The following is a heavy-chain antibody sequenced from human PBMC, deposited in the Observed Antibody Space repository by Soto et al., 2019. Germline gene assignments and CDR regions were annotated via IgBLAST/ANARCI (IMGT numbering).Heavy chain of an antibody. Sequence: PSETLSLTCAVSGGSISSGGYSWSWIRQPPGKGLEWIGDIYHSGSTYYNPSLKSRVTISVDRSKNQFSLKLSSVTAADTAVYYCARVPAAIPKRNNWFDPWGQGTLVTVSS. V-gene: IGHV4-30-2*01. J-gene: IGHJ5*02. D-gene: IGHD2-2*01. CDR2: IYHSGST. CDR1: GGSISSGGYS. CDR3: ARVPAAIPKRNNWFDP.